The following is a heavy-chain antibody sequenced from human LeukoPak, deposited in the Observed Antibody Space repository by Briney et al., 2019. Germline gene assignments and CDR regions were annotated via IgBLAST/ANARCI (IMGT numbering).Heavy chain of an antibody. Sequence: GGSLRLSCAASGFTFSSYAMSWVRQAPGKGLEWVSAISGSGGSTYYADSVKGRFTISRDNSKNTLYLQMNSLRSEDTAVYYCARPDHSGYDLGVWGRGTLVTVSS. J-gene: IGHJ4*02. V-gene: IGHV3-23*01. CDR1: GFTFSSYA. CDR3: ARPDHSGYDLGV. D-gene: IGHD5-12*01. CDR2: ISGSGGST.